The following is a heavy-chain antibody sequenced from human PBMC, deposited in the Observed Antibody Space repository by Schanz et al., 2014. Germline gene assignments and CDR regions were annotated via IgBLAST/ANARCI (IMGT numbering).Heavy chain of an antibody. Sequence: QVQLQESGPGLVKPSETLSLTCTVSGVSITSHIWWTWVRQPPGKGPEWIGKIYHSGSANNNPSLKSRLASTAVNSTNQSPLMLTAVPAADTAVYYCAKDDDRVAAKLPLGYWGQGTLVTVSA. CDR2: IYHSGSA. CDR3: AKDDDRVAAKLPLGY. J-gene: IGHJ4*02. D-gene: IGHD5-12*01. V-gene: IGHV4-4*02. CDR1: GVSITSHIW.